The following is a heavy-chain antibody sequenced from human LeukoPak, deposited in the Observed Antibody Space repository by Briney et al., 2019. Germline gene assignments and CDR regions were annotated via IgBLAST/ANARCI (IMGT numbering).Heavy chain of an antibody. V-gene: IGHV4-4*02. J-gene: IGHJ2*01. D-gene: IGHD2-21*02. CDR2: IYHSGST. CDR1: GGSMYSSNW. CDR3: ARGGGGDCFGL. Sequence: SETLSLTCAVSGGSMYSSNWWSGVRQPPGKGLEWFGEIYHSGSTNYNPSLKSRVTISVVKSKTQFSLKLSSVTAADTAVYYCARGGGGDCFGLWGRGTLVTVSS.